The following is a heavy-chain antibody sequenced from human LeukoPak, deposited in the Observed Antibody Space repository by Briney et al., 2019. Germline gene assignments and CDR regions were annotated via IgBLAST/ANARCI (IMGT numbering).Heavy chain of an antibody. CDR3: VRVSTGWYFDY. CDR1: GYTFTDFSDYY. J-gene: IGHJ4*02. D-gene: IGHD6-19*01. Sequence: ASVKVSCRASGYTFTDFSDYYIHWVRQAPGQGLEWMGWINPSSGATYYAHKFQGRVTMTRDTSINTAYMELSRLTSDDTVVYFCVRVSTGWYFDYWGQGTLVSVSS. CDR2: INPSSGAT. V-gene: IGHV1-2*02.